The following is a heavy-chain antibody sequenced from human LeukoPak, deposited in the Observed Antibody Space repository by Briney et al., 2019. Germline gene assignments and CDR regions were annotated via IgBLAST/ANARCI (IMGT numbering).Heavy chain of an antibody. D-gene: IGHD2/OR15-2a*01. CDR1: GLTFSSSW. Sequence: GGSLRLPCAVSGLTFSSSWMDWVRQAPGKGLEWVASINPDGIKRYSADSVEGRFTISRDNARNSLYLQMDSLRVEDTAFYYCARDLAFSRLDYWGQGVLVTVSS. CDR3: ARDLAFSRLDY. J-gene: IGHJ4*02. V-gene: IGHV3-7*01. CDR2: INPDGIKR.